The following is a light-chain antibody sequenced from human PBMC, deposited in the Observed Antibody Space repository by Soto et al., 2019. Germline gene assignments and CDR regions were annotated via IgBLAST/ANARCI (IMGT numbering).Light chain of an antibody. J-gene: IGKJ2*01. Sequence: EIVMTQSPATLSVSPGEGATLSCKASQSVSSKLAWYQQKPGQAPRVLIYGAFTSATGIPARFSGSGSGTEFTLTISSLQSEDFAVYYCLQYNDWPFTFGHGTKLEIK. CDR1: QSVSSK. CDR2: GAF. CDR3: LQYNDWPFT. V-gene: IGKV3-15*01.